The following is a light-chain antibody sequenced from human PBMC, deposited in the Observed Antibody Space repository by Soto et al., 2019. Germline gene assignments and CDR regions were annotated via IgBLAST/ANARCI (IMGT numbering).Light chain of an antibody. Sequence: EIVLTQSPATLSLSPGERPTLSCRASQSVSSYLAWYQQEPGQAPXXLXXDASNRATGIPARFSGSGSGTDFTLTISSLEPEDFAVYYCQQRSNWPPWITFGQGTRLEIK. CDR1: QSVSSY. CDR3: QQRSNWPPWIT. J-gene: IGKJ5*01. CDR2: DAS. V-gene: IGKV3-11*01.